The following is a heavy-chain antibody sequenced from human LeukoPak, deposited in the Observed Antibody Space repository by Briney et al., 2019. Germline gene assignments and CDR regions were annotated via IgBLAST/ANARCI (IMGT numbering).Heavy chain of an antibody. D-gene: IGHD3-9*01. Sequence: GGSLRLSCAASGFTFSSYAMHWVRQAPGKGLEWVAVISYDGSNKKYADSVKGRFTISRDNAKNSLYLQMNSLRAEDTAVYYCARILYVLRYFDGKTDYWGQGTLVTVSS. CDR2: ISYDGSNK. V-gene: IGHV3-30*04. CDR3: ARILYVLRYFDGKTDY. J-gene: IGHJ4*02. CDR1: GFTFSSYA.